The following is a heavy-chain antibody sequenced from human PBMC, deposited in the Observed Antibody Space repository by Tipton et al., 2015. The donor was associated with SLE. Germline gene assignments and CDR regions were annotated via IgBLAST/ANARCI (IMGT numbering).Heavy chain of an antibody. Sequence: SLRLSCVASGFTFSNYAMTWVRQPPGKGLEWVSTINGSGDSTVYADSVRGRFTISRDNSKDTLYLQMNRLRADDTAVYYCAKDLDNWGQGTLVTVSS. CDR1: GFTFSNYA. V-gene: IGHV3-23*01. J-gene: IGHJ4*02. CDR3: AKDLDN. CDR2: INGSGDST.